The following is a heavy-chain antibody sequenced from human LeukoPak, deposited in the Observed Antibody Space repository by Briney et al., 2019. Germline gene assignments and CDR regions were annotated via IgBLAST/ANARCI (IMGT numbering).Heavy chain of an antibody. CDR3: AREGYYGSGSYYSENYFDY. Sequence: PGGSLRPSCAASGFTFSSYAMHWVRQAPGKGLEWVAVISYDGSNKYYADSVKGRFTISRDNSKNTLYLQMNSLRAEDTAVYYCAREGYYGSGSYYSENYFDYWGQGTLVTVSS. V-gene: IGHV3-30*04. D-gene: IGHD3-10*01. CDR2: ISYDGSNK. J-gene: IGHJ4*02. CDR1: GFTFSSYA.